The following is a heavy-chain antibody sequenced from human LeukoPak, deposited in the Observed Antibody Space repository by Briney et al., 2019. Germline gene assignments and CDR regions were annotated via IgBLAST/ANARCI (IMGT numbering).Heavy chain of an antibody. CDR1: GGSISSSSYY. CDR3: ARNHSPLLWFGESLDY. CDR2: IYYSGST. V-gene: IGHV4-39*01. Sequence: PSETLSLTCTVSGGSISSSSYYWGWIRQPPGKGLEWIGSIYYSGSTYYNPSLKSRVTISVDTSKNQFSLKLSSVTAADTAVYYCARNHSPLLWFGESLDYWGQGTLVTVSS. D-gene: IGHD3-10*01. J-gene: IGHJ4*02.